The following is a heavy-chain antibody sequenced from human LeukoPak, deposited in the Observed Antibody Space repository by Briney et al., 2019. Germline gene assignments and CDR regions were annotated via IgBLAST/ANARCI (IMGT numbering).Heavy chain of an antibody. Sequence: GGSLRLSCAASGFTFSSYNMNWVRQAPGKGLEWVSSISRSRSHISYADSLKGRFTMSSDNARNSLYLQMISLRAEDTAVYYCARGLGYCSGGTCHHYFDYWGQGTLVTVSS. CDR3: ARGLGYCSGGTCHHYFDY. D-gene: IGHD2-15*01. J-gene: IGHJ4*02. V-gene: IGHV3-21*01. CDR1: GFTFSSYN. CDR2: ISRSRSHI.